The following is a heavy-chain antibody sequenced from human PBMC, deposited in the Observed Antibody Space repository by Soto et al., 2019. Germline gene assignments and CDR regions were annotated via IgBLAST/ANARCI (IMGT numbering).Heavy chain of an antibody. CDR3: ARDNWNNYMDV. CDR1: GFTFSSYS. V-gene: IGHV3-48*01. D-gene: IGHD1-20*01. J-gene: IGHJ6*03. Sequence: SLRLSCAASGFTFSSYSMNWVRQAPGKGLEWVSYISSSSTIYYADSVKGRFTISRDNAKNSLYLQMNSLRAEDTAVYYCARDNWNNYMDVWGKGTTVTVSS. CDR2: ISSSSTI.